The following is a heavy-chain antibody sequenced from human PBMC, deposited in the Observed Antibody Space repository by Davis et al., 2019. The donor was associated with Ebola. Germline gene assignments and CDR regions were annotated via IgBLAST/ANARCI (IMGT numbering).Heavy chain of an antibody. CDR3: TSLWLGYGMDV. Sequence: GESLKISCAASGFSFSNYWMSWVRQASGKGLEWVGRIRSKANSYATAYAASVKGRFTISRDDSKNTAYLQMNSLKTEDTAVYYCTSLWLGYGMDVWGQGTTVTVSS. D-gene: IGHD3-10*01. CDR1: GFSFSNYW. J-gene: IGHJ6*02. V-gene: IGHV3-73*01. CDR2: IRSKANSYAT.